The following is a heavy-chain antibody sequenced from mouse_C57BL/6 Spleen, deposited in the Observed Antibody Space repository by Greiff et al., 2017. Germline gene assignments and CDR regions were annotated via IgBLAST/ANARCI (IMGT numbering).Heavy chain of an antibody. CDR3: ARDRDSRAMDY. CDR1: GFTFSDYY. Sequence: EVQLQQSEGGLVQPGSSMKLSCTASGFTFSDYYMAWVRQVPEKGLEWVANINYDGSSTYYLDSLKSRFIISRDNAKNILYLQMSSLKSEDTATYYCARDRDSRAMDYWGQGTSVTVSS. CDR2: INYDGSST. J-gene: IGHJ4*01. V-gene: IGHV5-16*01.